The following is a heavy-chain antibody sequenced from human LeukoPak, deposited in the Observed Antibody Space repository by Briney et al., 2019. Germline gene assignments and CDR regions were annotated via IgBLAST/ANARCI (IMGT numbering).Heavy chain of an antibody. J-gene: IGHJ6*03. CDR3: ARDQRWSSRSYYYYYMDV. CDR1: GGSISSSNW. Sequence: SGTLSLTCAVSGGSISSSNWWSWIRQPPGKGLEWIGSIYHSGSTYYNPSLKSRVTISVDTSKNQFSLKLSSVTAADTAVYYCARDQRWSSRSYYYYYMDVWGKGTTVTVSS. CDR2: IYHSGST. D-gene: IGHD6-13*01. V-gene: IGHV4-4*02.